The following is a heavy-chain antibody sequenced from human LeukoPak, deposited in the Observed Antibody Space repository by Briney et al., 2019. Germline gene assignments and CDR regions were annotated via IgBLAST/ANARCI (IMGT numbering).Heavy chain of an antibody. CDR2: IIPIFGTA. Sequence: ASVKVSCKASGGTFSSYAISWVRQAPGQGLEWMGRIIPIFGTANYAQKFQGRVTITTDEPTSTAYMELSSLRSEDTAVYYCARENAYYYDSSGYSEYWGQGTLVTVSS. CDR1: GGTFSSYA. CDR3: ARENAYYYDSSGYSEY. D-gene: IGHD3-22*01. J-gene: IGHJ4*02. V-gene: IGHV1-69*05.